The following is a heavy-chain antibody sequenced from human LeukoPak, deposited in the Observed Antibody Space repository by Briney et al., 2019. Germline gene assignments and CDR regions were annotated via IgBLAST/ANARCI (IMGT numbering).Heavy chain of an antibody. Sequence: GSLRLSCAASGFTFSSYSMNWVRQAPGKGLEWVSSISSSSSYIYYADSVKGRFTISRDNAKNSLYLQMNSLRAEDTAVYYCARDEVYYYGSGIDYWGQGTLVTVSS. J-gene: IGHJ4*02. CDR3: ARDEVYYYGSGIDY. V-gene: IGHV3-21*01. CDR2: ISSSSSYI. CDR1: GFTFSSYS. D-gene: IGHD3-10*01.